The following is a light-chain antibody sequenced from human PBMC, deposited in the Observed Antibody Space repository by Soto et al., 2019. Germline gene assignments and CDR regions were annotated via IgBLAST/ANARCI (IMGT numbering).Light chain of an antibody. V-gene: IGLV2-14*01. CDR2: DVS. J-gene: IGLJ2*01. Sequence: QSVLTQPASVSGSPGQSITISCTGTSSDVGGYNYVSWYQQRPGKAPILMIYDVSYRPSGISNRFSGSKSGNTASLTTSGLQAEDEADYYCSSYTSTSVVFGGGTKLTVL. CDR3: SSYTSTSVV. CDR1: SSDVGGYNY.